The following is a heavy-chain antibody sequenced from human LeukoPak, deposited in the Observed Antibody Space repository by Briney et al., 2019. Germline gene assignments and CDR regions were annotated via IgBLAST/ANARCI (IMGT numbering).Heavy chain of an antibody. CDR2: IWYDGSNK. V-gene: IGHV3-33*01. Sequence: GGSLRLSCAASGFTFSSYGMHWVRQAPGKGLEWVAVIWYDGSNKYYADSVKGRFTISRDNSKNTLNLQMNSLRAEDTAVYYCARDRRGTGDSYGDYWGQGTLVTVSS. CDR1: GFTFSSYG. D-gene: IGHD5-18*01. J-gene: IGHJ4*02. CDR3: ARDRRGTGDSYGDY.